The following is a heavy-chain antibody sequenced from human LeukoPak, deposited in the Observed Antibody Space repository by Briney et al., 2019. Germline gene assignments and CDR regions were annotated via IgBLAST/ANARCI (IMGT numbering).Heavy chain of an antibody. J-gene: IGHJ3*02. V-gene: IGHV3-48*01. D-gene: IGHD5-18*01. Sequence: PGGSLRLSCAASVFTFTNYWMRWVRQAPGKGLEVVSYISSSSSTIYYADSVKDRFTISRDNAKNSLYLQMNSLRAEDTAVYYCARVRGYSYGYDAFDIWGQGTMVTVS. CDR2: ISSSSSTI. CDR3: ARVRGYSYGYDAFDI. CDR1: VFTFTNYW.